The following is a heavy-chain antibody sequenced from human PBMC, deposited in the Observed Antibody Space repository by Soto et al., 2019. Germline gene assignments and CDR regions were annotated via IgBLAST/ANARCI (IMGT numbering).Heavy chain of an antibody. CDR1: GFTFSSYA. Sequence: PGGSLRLSCAASGFTFSSYAMHWVRQAPGKGLEWVAVISYDGSNKYYADSVKGRFTISRDNSKNTLYLQMNSLRAEDTAVYYCAREGVYRYCSSTSCPNYYYYGMDVWGQGTTVTVSS. CDR3: AREGVYRYCSSTSCPNYYYYGMDV. CDR2: ISYDGSNK. J-gene: IGHJ6*02. V-gene: IGHV3-30-3*01. D-gene: IGHD2-2*01.